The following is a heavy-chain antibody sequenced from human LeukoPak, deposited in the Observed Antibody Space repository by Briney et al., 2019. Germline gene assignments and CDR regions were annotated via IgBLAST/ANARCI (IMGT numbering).Heavy chain of an antibody. V-gene: IGHV1-2*06. Sequence: GASVKVSCKAPGYTFTGYYMHWVRQAPGQGLEWMGRINPNSGGTNYAQKFQGRVTMTRDTSISTAYMELSRLRSDDTAVYYCARGVPDSSGLTFDYWGQGTLVTVSS. CDR3: ARGVPDSSGLTFDY. CDR2: INPNSGGT. D-gene: IGHD3-22*01. CDR1: GYTFTGYY. J-gene: IGHJ4*02.